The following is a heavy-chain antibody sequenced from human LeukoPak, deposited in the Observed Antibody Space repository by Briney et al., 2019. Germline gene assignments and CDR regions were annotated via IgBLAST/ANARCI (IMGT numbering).Heavy chain of an antibody. CDR1: GFTSSSYW. V-gene: IGHV3-7*01. CDR3: ARAGGARSSWSY. CDR2: IKQDGSET. J-gene: IGHJ4*02. Sequence: PGGSLRLSCAASGFTSSSYWMNWVRQAPGKGLEWVANIKQDGSETYYVDSVKGRFTISRDNAKNSLNLQMNSLRVEDTAVYYCARAGGARSSWSYWGQGTLVTVSS. D-gene: IGHD6-13*01.